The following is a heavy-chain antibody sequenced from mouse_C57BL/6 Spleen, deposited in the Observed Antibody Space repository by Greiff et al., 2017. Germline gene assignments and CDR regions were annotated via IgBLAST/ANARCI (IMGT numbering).Heavy chain of an antibody. D-gene: IGHD1-1*01. CDR1: GYTFTSYW. V-gene: IGHV1-53*01. CDR3: ARERYYGSSYAWFAY. CDR2: INPSNGGT. J-gene: IGHJ3*01. Sequence: QVQLQQPGTELVKPGASVKLSCKASGYTFTSYWMHWVKQRPGQGLEWIGNINPSNGGTNYNEKFKSKATLPVDKSSSTAYMQLSSLTSEDSAVYYCARERYYGSSYAWFAYWGQGTLVTVSA.